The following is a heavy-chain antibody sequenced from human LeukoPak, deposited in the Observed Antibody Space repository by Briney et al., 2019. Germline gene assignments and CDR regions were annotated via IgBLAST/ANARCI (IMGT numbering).Heavy chain of an antibody. V-gene: IGHV3-43*02. Sequence: PGGSLRLSCAASGFTFGDYAMHWVRQPPGKGLEWLSLITGEGDITYHADSVKGRFTISRDNNENSLYLQMNSLRTEDTALYYCAKDIPTVDYVFDSWGQGTLVIVS. CDR1: GFTFGDYA. D-gene: IGHD4-17*01. CDR2: ITGEGDIT. CDR3: AKDIPTVDYVFDS. J-gene: IGHJ4*02.